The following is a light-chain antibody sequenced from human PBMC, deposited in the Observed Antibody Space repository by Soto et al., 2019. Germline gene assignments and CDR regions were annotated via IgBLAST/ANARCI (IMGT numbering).Light chain of an antibody. Sequence: DIQMTQSPASLSASVGDRVTITCRASQDINNYLAWYQQKPGKPPKLLIYAASTWQSGVPSRFSGGGSGPDFTLTINSLQPEDVATYYCQRYNNGPPVTFGPGTKV. CDR3: QRYNNGPPVT. CDR2: AAS. V-gene: IGKV1-27*01. CDR1: QDINNY. J-gene: IGKJ3*01.